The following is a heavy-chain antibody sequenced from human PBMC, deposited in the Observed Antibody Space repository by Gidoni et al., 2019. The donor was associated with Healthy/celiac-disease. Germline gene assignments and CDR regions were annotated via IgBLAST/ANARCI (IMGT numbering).Heavy chain of an antibody. J-gene: IGHJ4*02. CDR3: ARGWPYYYDSSGYYYFDY. D-gene: IGHD3-22*01. V-gene: IGHV3-48*01. Sequence: EVQLVESGGGLVQPGGSLRLSCEASGFTFSSYSRNWVRQAPGKGLEWVSYISSSSSTIYYADSVKGRFTISRDNAKNSLYLQMNSLRAEDTAVYYCARGWPYYYDSSGYYYFDYWGQGTLVTVSS. CDR1: GFTFSSYS. CDR2: ISSSSSTI.